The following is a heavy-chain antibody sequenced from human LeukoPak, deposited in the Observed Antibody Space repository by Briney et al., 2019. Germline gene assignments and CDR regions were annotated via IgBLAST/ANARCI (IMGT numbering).Heavy chain of an antibody. D-gene: IGHD4-17*01. CDR2: ISYDGSNK. CDR1: GFTFSSYA. J-gene: IGHJ4*02. V-gene: IGHV3-30-3*01. Sequence: GRSLRLSCAASGFTFSSYAMHWVRQAPGKGLEWVAVISYDGSNKYYADSVKGRFTISRDNSKNTLYLQMNSLRAEDTAVYYCARASSDYGEEVWGQGTLVTVSS. CDR3: ARASSDYGEEV.